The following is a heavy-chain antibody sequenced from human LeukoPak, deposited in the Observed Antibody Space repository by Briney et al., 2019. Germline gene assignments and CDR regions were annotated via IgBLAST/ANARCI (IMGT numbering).Heavy chain of an antibody. CDR2: IWYDGSNK. D-gene: IGHD3-9*01. Sequence: GRSLRLSCAASGFTFSSYGMHWVRQAPGKGLEWVAVIWYDGSNKYYADSVKGRFTISRDNSKNTLYLQMNSLRAEDTAVYYCAKAARTDYAILTGYYNQRGEYSFDYWGQGTPVTVSS. J-gene: IGHJ4*02. V-gene: IGHV3-33*06. CDR3: AKAARTDYAILTGYYNQRGEYSFDY. CDR1: GFTFSSYG.